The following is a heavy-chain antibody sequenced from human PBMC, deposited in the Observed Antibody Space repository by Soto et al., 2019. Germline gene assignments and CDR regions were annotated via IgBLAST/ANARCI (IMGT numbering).Heavy chain of an antibody. CDR2: ISGSGGST. CDR1: GFTFSSYA. D-gene: IGHD6-19*01. J-gene: IGHJ6*02. Sequence: EVQLLESGGGLVQPGGSLRLSCAASGFTFSSYAMSWVRQAPGKGLEWVSAISGSGGSTYYADSVKGRFTISRDNSKNTLYLQMNRLRAEDTAVYYCAKDSVAVGYYYYYGMDVWGQGTTVTVSS. V-gene: IGHV3-23*01. CDR3: AKDSVAVGYYYYYGMDV.